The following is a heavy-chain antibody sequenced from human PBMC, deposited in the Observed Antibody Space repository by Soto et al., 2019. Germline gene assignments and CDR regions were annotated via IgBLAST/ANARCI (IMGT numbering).Heavy chain of an antibody. V-gene: IGHV1-18*01. Sequence: QVQLVQSGAEVKKPGASVTVSCKTSGYTFSNYGIIGGGKAPGKGLGWMGWISGYNGNTNYAQTVQGRVTMTTDTSTGTVYMELRSLKSDDTAIYYCSRFIMVGGWFDPNYYHGMDVWGQGTTVTVSS. CDR2: ISGYNGNT. CDR1: GYTFSNYG. CDR3: SRFIMVGGWFDPNYYHGMDV. D-gene: IGHD6-19*01. J-gene: IGHJ6*02.